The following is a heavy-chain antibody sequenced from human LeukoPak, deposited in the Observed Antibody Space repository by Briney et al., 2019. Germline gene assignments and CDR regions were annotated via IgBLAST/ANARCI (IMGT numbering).Heavy chain of an antibody. J-gene: IGHJ4*02. CDR2: IYTSGST. D-gene: IGHD3-10*01. V-gene: IGHV4-61*02. Sequence: PSETLSLTCTVAGGSISSGSYDWSWIRQPAGKGLEWIVRIYTSGSTNYNPSLKSRVTISVDTSKNQFSLKLSSVTAADTAVYYCAREGDFGELPYYFHYWGQGTLVTVSS. CDR1: GGSISSGSYD. CDR3: AREGDFGELPYYFHY.